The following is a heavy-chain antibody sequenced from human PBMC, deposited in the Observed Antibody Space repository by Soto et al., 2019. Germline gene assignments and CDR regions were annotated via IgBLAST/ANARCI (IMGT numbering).Heavy chain of an antibody. J-gene: IGHJ6*02. Sequence: PSETLSLTCIVSGDSISSYYCSWILRPPGKGLEWIASIYYSGTTYYNPSFKSRVTISVDTSKNQFSLKLNSVTAADTAVYYCARDLWGYCGTDCYPLDVWGQGTTVTVSS. V-gene: IGHV4-59*01. CDR1: GDSISSYY. CDR2: IYYSGTT. D-gene: IGHD2-21*02. CDR3: ARDLWGYCGTDCYPLDV.